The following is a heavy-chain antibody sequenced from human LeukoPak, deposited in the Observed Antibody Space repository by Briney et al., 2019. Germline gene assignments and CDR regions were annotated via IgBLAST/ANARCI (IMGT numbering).Heavy chain of an antibody. CDR2: IISIFGTA. V-gene: IGHV1-69*06. CDR3: ARGRDSLFDAGTPQNNWFDP. CDR1: GGTFSSYA. Sequence: ASVTVSCKASGGTFSSYAISWVRQAPGQGLEWMGGIISIFGTANYAQKFQGRVTITADKSTSTAYMELSSLRSEDTAVYYCARGRDSLFDAGTPQNNWFDPWGQGTLVTVSS. J-gene: IGHJ5*02. D-gene: IGHD3-16*02.